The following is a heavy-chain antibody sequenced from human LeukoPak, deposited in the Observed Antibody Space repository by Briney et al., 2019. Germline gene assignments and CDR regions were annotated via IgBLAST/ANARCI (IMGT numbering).Heavy chain of an antibody. CDR3: AKDLDYGGNSGLDY. V-gene: IGHV3-30*04. Sequence: PGGSLRLSCAASGFTFSSYAMHWVRQAPGKVLEWVAFISYDGSNRYYADSVKGRFTISRDNAKNSLYLQMNSLRAEDMALYYCAKDLDYGGNSGLDYWGQGTLVTVSS. D-gene: IGHD4-23*01. CDR1: GFTFSSYA. J-gene: IGHJ4*02. CDR2: ISYDGSNR.